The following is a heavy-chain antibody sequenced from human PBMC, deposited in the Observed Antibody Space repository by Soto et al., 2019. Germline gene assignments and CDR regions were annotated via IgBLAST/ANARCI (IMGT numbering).Heavy chain of an antibody. J-gene: IGHJ5*02. V-gene: IGHV4-4*02. Sequence: QVQLQESGPGLVKPSGTLSLTCAVSGGSISSSNWWSWVRQPPGKGLAWIGEIYHSGSTNYTPSLKSRVTISVDKSKNQFSLKLSSVTAADTAVYYCARTQYYDFWSGYYTRGGWFDPWGQGTLVTVSS. D-gene: IGHD3-3*01. CDR1: GGSISSSNW. CDR2: IYHSGST. CDR3: ARTQYYDFWSGYYTRGGWFDP.